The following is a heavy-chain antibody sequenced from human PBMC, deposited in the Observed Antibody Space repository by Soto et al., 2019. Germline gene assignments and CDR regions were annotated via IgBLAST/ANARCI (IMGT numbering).Heavy chain of an antibody. Sequence: QVQLVQSGAEVKKPGSSVKVSCKASGGTFSTYAIGWVRQAPGQGLEWMGGITPLFATADYALKFQGRVTITADESTSTAYMELSSLRSEDTAVYYCAGRAGGYNYGYDNVVVWGQGTTVTVSS. D-gene: IGHD5-18*01. V-gene: IGHV1-69*12. CDR3: AGRAGGYNYGYDNVVV. J-gene: IGHJ6*02. CDR1: GGTFSTYA. CDR2: ITPLFATA.